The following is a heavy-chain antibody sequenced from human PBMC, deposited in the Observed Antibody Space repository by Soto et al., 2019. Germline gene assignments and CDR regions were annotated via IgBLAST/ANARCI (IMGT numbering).Heavy chain of an antibody. CDR1: GFTFSSYW. CDR3: ARVVREWESRYYYYGMDV. CDR2: INSDGSST. Sequence: GGSLRLSCAASGFTFSSYWMHWVRQAPGKGLVWVSRINSDGSSTSYADSVKGRFTISRDNAKNTLYLQMNSLRAEDTAVYYCARVVREWESRYYYYGMDVWGQGTTVTAP. D-gene: IGHD1-26*01. V-gene: IGHV3-74*01. J-gene: IGHJ6*02.